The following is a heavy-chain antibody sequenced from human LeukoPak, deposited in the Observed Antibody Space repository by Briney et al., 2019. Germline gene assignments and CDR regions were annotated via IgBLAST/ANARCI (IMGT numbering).Heavy chain of an antibody. CDR1: GGSISSGDYY. Sequence: SETLSLTCTVSGGSISSGDYYWSWIRQPPGKGLEWIGYIYYSGSTNYNPSLKSRVTISVDTSKNQFSLKLSSVTAADTAVYYCARADGSSWLTSFDYWGQGTLVTVSS. CDR2: IYYSGST. D-gene: IGHD6-13*01. J-gene: IGHJ4*02. CDR3: ARADGSSWLTSFDY. V-gene: IGHV4-61*08.